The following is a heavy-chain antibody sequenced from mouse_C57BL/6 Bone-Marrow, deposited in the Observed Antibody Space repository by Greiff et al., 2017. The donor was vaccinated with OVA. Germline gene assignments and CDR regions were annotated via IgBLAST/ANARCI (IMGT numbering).Heavy chain of an antibody. Sequence: QVTLKVSGPGILQSSQTIRRGWSFSGFSLSTSGICFVCIRQPSGNFLECLAHIYWDDDKRYNPSLKSRLTISKDTSRNQVFLKITSVDTADTATYYCARSRGGYYYFDYWGQGTTLTVSS. V-gene: IGHV8-12*01. CDR2: IYWDDDK. CDR3: ARSRGGYYYFDY. D-gene: IGHD2-3*01. CDR1: GFSLSTSGIC. J-gene: IGHJ2*01.